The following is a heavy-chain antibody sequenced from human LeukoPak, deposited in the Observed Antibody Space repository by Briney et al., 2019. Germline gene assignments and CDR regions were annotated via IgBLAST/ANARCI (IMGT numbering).Heavy chain of an antibody. CDR1: GFTFSSYS. V-gene: IGHV3-48*01. Sequence: GGSLRLSCAASGFTFSSYSMNWVRQAPGKGLEWVSYISSSSSTIYYADSVKGRFTFSRDNAKNSLYLQMNSLRPEDTAVYYCARVGYCSSTSCYNYYYYMDVWGKGTTVTVSS. CDR3: ARVGYCSSTSCYNYYYYMDV. J-gene: IGHJ6*03. CDR2: ISSSSSTI. D-gene: IGHD2-2*02.